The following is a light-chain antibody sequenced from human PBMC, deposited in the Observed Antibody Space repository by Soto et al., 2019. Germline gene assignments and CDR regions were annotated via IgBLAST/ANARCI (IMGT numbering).Light chain of an antibody. CDR3: SSFTSSNTLVV. V-gene: IGLV2-14*03. Sequence: QSALTQPASVSESRGQSITNSCTGTSSDVGGYNFVSWYQHHPAKAPKLMIYDVSNRPSGVSNRFSGSKSGNTASLTISGLQAEDEAHYYCSSFTSSNTLVVFGGGTKLTVL. J-gene: IGLJ2*01. CDR1: SSDVGGYNF. CDR2: DVS.